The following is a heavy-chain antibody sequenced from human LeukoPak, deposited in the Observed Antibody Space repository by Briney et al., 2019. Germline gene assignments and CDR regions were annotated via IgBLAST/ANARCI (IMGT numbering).Heavy chain of an antibody. CDR1: GGSISSGSYY. V-gene: IGHV4-61*02. D-gene: IGHD1-26*01. CDR3: ARDQIGSYSDAFDI. J-gene: IGHJ3*02. Sequence: KPSETLSLTCTVSGGSISSGSYYWSWIRQPAGKGLEWIGRIYTSGSTNYNPSLKSRVTISVDTSKNQFSLKLSSVTAADTAVYYCARDQIGSYSDAFDIWGQGTMVTVSS. CDR2: IYTSGST.